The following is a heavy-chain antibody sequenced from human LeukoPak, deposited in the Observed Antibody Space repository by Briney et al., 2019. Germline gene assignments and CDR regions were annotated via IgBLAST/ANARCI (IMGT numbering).Heavy chain of an antibody. J-gene: IGHJ4*02. Sequence: GSLRLSCAASGFTFSSYGMHWVRQAPGKGLEWVAVIWYDGSNKYYADSVKGRFTISRDNSKNTLYLQMNSLRAEDTAVYYCAKDAQWLPLFDYWGQGTLVTVSS. V-gene: IGHV3-33*06. CDR3: AKDAQWLPLFDY. CDR1: GFTFSSYG. D-gene: IGHD6-19*01. CDR2: IWYDGSNK.